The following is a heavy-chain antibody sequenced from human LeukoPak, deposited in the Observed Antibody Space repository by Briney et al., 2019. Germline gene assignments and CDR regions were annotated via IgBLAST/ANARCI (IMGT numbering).Heavy chain of an antibody. CDR3: ATSRVLTAARPFDY. J-gene: IGHJ4*02. CDR1: ACSNSLYY. Sequence: SETLSLIYTVSACSNSLYYAMWARQPPGKGLEWIGYTYYSGSTNYNPSLKSRVTISVDTSKSQFSLKLSSVTASDPALYYCATSRVLTAARPFDYWGQGTLVTVSS. D-gene: IGHD6-6*01. CDR2: TYYSGST. V-gene: IGHV4-59*08.